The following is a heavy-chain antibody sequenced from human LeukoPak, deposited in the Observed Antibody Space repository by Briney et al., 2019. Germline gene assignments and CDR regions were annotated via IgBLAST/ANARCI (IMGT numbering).Heavy chain of an antibody. CDR2: IYYSGST. V-gene: IGHV4-30-4*01. CDR1: GGSISSGDYY. J-gene: IGHJ4*02. CDR3: ARERPLPAYLDY. Sequence: PSETLSLTCTVSGGSISSGDYYWSWIRQPPGKGLEWIGYIYYSGSTYYNPSLKSRVTISVDTSKNQFSLKLSSVTAADTAVYYCARERPLPAYLDYWGQGTLVTVSS.